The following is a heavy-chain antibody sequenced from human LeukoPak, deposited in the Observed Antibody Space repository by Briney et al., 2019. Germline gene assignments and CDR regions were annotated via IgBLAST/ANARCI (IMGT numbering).Heavy chain of an antibody. V-gene: IGHV1-69*05. Sequence: SVKVSCKASGGTFSSYAISWVRQAPAQGLEWMGRIIPIFGTAHYAQKFQGRVTITTDESTSQAYMELSSLRSEDTAVYYCARGQRSYFRAVDDWGQGTLVSVSS. CDR2: IIPIFGTA. CDR3: ARGQRSYFRAVDD. D-gene: IGHD1-26*01. J-gene: IGHJ4*02. CDR1: GGTFSSYA.